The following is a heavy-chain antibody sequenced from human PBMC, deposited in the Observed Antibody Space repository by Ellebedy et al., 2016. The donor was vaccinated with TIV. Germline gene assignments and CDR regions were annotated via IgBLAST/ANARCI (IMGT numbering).Heavy chain of an antibody. CDR1: GFTFSSYA. J-gene: IGHJ5*02. CDR2: ISGSGGST. Sequence: GESLKISXAASGFTFSSYAMSWVRQAPGKGLEWVSAISGSGGSTYYADSVKGRFTISRDNSKNTLYLQMNSLRAEDTAVYYCAKDWGGYCSSTSCYTENWFDPWGQGTLVTVSS. V-gene: IGHV3-23*01. CDR3: AKDWGGYCSSTSCYTENWFDP. D-gene: IGHD2-2*02.